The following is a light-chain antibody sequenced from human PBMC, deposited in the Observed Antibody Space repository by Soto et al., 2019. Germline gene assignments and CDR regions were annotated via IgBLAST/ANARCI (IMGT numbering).Light chain of an antibody. CDR2: GAS. Sequence: EIPMTQSPATLSVSLGERVTLSCRASQSVSSNLAWYQQKPGQAPRLLIYGASTRATGIPARFSGSGSGTEFTLTISSLQSEDFAVYYCQQYNKWPPYTFGQGTKLEIK. V-gene: IGKV3-15*01. J-gene: IGKJ2*01. CDR3: QQYNKWPPYT. CDR1: QSVSSN.